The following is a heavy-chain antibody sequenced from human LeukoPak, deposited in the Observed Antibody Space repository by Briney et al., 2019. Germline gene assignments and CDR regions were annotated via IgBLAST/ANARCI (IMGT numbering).Heavy chain of an antibody. Sequence: GGSLRLSCAASGLTFSSYGMHWVRQAPGKGLEWVAFIWYDGSNKYYADSVKGRFTISRDNSKNTLYLRMNSLRAEDTAVYYCAKDRYYYGSGSHPIDYWGQGTLVIVSS. CDR2: IWYDGSNK. V-gene: IGHV3-30*02. CDR3: AKDRYYYGSGSHPIDY. J-gene: IGHJ4*02. D-gene: IGHD3-10*01. CDR1: GLTFSSYG.